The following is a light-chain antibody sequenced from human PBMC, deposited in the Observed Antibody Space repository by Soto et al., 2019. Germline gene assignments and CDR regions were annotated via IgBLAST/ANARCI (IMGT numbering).Light chain of an antibody. CDR2: DNN. J-gene: IGLJ1*01. CDR3: GTWDSSLSAYV. V-gene: IGLV1-51*01. Sequence: QSVLTQPPSVSAAPGKKVTISCSGSSSNIGNNYVSWYQQLPGTAPKLLISDNNKRPSGIPDRFSGSKSGTSATLGITGHQTGDEADYYCGTWDSSLSAYVFGTGTKVTVL. CDR1: SSNIGNNY.